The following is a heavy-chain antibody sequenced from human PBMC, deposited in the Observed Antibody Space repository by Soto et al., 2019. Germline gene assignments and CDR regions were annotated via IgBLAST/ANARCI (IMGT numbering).Heavy chain of an antibody. V-gene: IGHV2-5*02. Sequence: SGPTLVNPTQTLTLTCTFSGFSLSTSGVGVGWIRQPPGKALEWLALIYWDDDKRYSPSLKSRLTITKDTSKNQVVLTMTNMDPVDTATYYCAPRRGDLLTGHYYFDYWGQGTLVTVSS. J-gene: IGHJ4*02. CDR3: APRRGDLLTGHYYFDY. CDR1: GFSLSTSGVG. D-gene: IGHD3-9*01. CDR2: IYWDDDK.